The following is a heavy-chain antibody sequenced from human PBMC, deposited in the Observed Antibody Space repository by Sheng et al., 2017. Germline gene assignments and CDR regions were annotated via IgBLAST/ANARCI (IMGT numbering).Heavy chain of an antibody. V-gene: IGHV3-53*01. Sequence: EVQLVESGGGLIQPGGSLRLSCAASGFTVSSNYMSWVRQAPGKGLEWVSVIYFGGNTHYADSVKGRFTISRDNSKNTVYLQMNSLRAEDTAVYYCAGPSGVGGQYYFDYWGQGTLVTVSS. CDR2: IYFGGNT. J-gene: IGHJ4*02. CDR1: GFTVSSNY. D-gene: IGHD2-15*01. CDR3: AGPSGVGGQYYFDY.